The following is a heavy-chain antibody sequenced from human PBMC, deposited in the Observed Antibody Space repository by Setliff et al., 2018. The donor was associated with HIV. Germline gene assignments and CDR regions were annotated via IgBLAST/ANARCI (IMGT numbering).Heavy chain of an antibody. D-gene: IGHD6-19*01. CDR2: INSDGSGT. CDR3: ARRGQVAGYDYYYYYMDV. J-gene: IGHJ6*03. Sequence: RLSCAASGFTVSTYYMSWVRQAPGKGLEWVSHINSDGSGTKYADSVKGRFTISRDNSKNTLYLQMNSLRAEDTAVYYCARRGQVAGYDYYYYYMDVWGKGTTVTVSS. CDR1: GFTVSTYY. V-gene: IGHV3-66*02.